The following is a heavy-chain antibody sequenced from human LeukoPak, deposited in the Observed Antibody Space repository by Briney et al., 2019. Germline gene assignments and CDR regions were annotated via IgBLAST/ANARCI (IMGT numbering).Heavy chain of an antibody. V-gene: IGHV4-30-2*01. Sequence: PSETLSLTCAVSGGSISSGGYSWSWIRQPPGKGLEWIGYIYHSGSTYYNPSLKSRVTILVDRSKNQFSLKLSSVTAADTAVYYCARISELMTTVTYFDYWGQGTLVTVSS. CDR3: ARISELMTTVTYFDY. J-gene: IGHJ4*02. D-gene: IGHD4-17*01. CDR2: IYHSGST. CDR1: GGSISSGGYS.